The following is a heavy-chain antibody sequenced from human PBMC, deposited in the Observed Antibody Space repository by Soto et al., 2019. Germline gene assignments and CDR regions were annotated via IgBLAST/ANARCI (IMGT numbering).Heavy chain of an antibody. CDR3: ARGPLLDY. CDR1: GGSISSYY. V-gene: IGHV4-59*01. J-gene: IGHJ4*02. CDR2: IYYSGST. Sequence: SETLSLTCTVSGGSISSYYWSWIRQPPGKGLEWIGYIYYSGSTNYNPSLKSRVTISVDTSKNQFSLKLSSVTAADTAVYYCARGPLLDYWGQGTLVTVSS.